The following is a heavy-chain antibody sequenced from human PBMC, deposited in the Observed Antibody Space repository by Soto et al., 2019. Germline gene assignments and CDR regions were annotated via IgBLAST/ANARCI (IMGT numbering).Heavy chain of an antibody. Sequence: EVELVESGGGLVQPGGSLRLSCAASGFTVSSNYMTWVRQAPGKGLEWVSNIYSGGTTSYADSVKGRFTISTDNSKNTLFLQMNSLRDDDTAVYYCASGASGNYRWGQGTLVTVSS. CDR1: GFTVSSNY. CDR2: IYSGGTT. V-gene: IGHV3-66*01. J-gene: IGHJ4*02. D-gene: IGHD3-10*01. CDR3: ASGASGNYR.